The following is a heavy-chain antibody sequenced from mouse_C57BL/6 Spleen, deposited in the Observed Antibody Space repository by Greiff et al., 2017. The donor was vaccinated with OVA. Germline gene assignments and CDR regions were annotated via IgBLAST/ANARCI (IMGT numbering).Heavy chain of an antibody. D-gene: IGHD2-12*01. CDR3: ARGAYYSDILYYAMDY. CDR1: GFNIKDYY. V-gene: IGHV14-2*01. Sequence: EVQVVESGAELVKPGASVKLSCTASGFNIKDYYMHWVKQRTEQGLEWIGRIDPEDGETKYAPKFQGKATITADTSSNTAYLQLSSLTSEDTAVYYCARGAYYSDILYYAMDYWGQGTSVTVSS. J-gene: IGHJ4*01. CDR2: IDPEDGET.